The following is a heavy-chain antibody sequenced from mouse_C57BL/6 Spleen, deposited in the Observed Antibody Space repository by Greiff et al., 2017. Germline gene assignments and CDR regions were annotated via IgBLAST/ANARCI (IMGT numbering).Heavy chain of an antibody. V-gene: IGHV10-3*01. CDR2: IRSKSSNYAT. D-gene: IGHD4-1*01. J-gene: IGHJ1*03. CDR3: VREGNWARFDV. Sequence: EVMLVESGGGLVQPKGSLKLSCAASGFTFNTYAMHWVRQAPGKGLEWVACIRSKSSNYATYYADSVKDRFTISRDDSQSMLYLQMNNLKTEDTAMYYCVREGNWARFDVWGTGTTVTVSS. CDR1: GFTFNTYA.